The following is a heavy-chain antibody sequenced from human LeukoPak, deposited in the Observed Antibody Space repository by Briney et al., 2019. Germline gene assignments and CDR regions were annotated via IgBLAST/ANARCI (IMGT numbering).Heavy chain of an antibody. D-gene: IGHD6-13*01. CDR2: ISGSGGST. Sequence: GGSLRLSCAASGFTFSSYAMSWVRQAPGKGLEWVSAISGSGGSTYYADSVKGRFTISRDNSKKTLYLQMNSLRAEDTAVYYCAKAYSSSWEIDYWGQGTLVTVSS. CDR1: GFTFSSYA. CDR3: AKAYSSSWEIDY. V-gene: IGHV3-23*01. J-gene: IGHJ4*02.